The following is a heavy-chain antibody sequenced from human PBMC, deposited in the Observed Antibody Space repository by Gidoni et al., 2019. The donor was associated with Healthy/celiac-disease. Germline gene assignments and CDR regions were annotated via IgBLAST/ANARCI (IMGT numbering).Heavy chain of an antibody. CDR2: IWYDGSNK. V-gene: IGHV3-33*01. J-gene: IGHJ4*02. D-gene: IGHD2-21*02. Sequence: GKGLEWVAVIWYDGSNKYYADSVKGRFTISRDNSKNTLYLQMNSLRAEDTAVYYCASEGGNSQGAMFYWGQGTLVTVSS. CDR3: ASEGGNSQGAMFY.